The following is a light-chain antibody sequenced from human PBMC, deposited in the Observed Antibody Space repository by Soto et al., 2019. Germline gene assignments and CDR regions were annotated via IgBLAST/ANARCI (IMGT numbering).Light chain of an antibody. CDR3: QQRSNWPIT. J-gene: IGKJ5*01. CDR1: QSVSSY. Sequence: EIVLTQYPATRSLSPGERATLSCRASQSVSSYLAWYQQKPGQAPRLLIYDASNRATGIPARFSGSGSGTDFTLTISSLEPEDFAVYYCQQRSNWPITFGQGTRLEIK. V-gene: IGKV3-11*01. CDR2: DAS.